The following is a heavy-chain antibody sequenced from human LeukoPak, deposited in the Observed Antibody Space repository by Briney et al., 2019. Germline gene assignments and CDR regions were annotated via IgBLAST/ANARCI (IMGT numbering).Heavy chain of an antibody. J-gene: IGHJ4*02. CDR1: GFTFSSYS. CDR3: ARDRWELLSLDY. Sequence: GGSLRLSCAASGFTFSSYSMNWVRQTPGKGLEWVSYISSGSSTIYYADSVKGRFTISRDNAKNSLYLQMNSLRAEDTAVYYCARDRWELLSLDYWGQGTLVTVSS. V-gene: IGHV3-48*01. CDR2: ISSGSSTI. D-gene: IGHD1-26*01.